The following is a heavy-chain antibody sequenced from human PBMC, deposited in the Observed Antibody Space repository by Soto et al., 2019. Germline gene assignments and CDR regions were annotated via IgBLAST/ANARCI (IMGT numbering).Heavy chain of an antibody. D-gene: IGHD3-9*01. CDR3: ARALPPKLRYFDWLPYYFDY. V-gene: IGHV3-21*01. CDR2: ISSSSSYI. J-gene: IGHJ4*02. CDR1: GFTFSSYS. Sequence: GGSLRLSCAASGFTFSSYSMNWVRQAPGKGLEWVSSISSSSSYIYYADSVKGRFTISRDNAKNSLYLQMNSLRAEDTAVYYCARALPPKLRYFDWLPYYFDYWGQGTLVTVSS.